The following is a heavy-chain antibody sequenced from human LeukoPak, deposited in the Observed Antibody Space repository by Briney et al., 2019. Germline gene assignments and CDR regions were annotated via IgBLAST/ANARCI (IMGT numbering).Heavy chain of an antibody. CDR2: ISAYNGNT. CDR3: ASTVGITFGGRYGMDA. Sequence: ASVEGSCKASGYTFTSYGISWVRQAPGQGLEWMGWISAYNGNTNYAQKLQGRVTMTTDTSTSTAYMELRSLRSDDTAVYYCASTVGITFGGRYGMDAWGQGTTVTVSS. D-gene: IGHD3-16*01. CDR1: GYTFTSYG. J-gene: IGHJ6*02. V-gene: IGHV1-18*01.